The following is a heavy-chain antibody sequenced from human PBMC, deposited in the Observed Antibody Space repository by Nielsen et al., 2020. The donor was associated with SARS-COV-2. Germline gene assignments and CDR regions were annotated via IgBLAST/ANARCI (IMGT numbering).Heavy chain of an antibody. CDR3: ARDVTIAYSGYDRYDY. V-gene: IGHV1-3*01. J-gene: IGHJ4*02. Sequence: ASVKVSCKASGYTFTSYAMHWVRQAPGQRLEWMGWINAGNGNTKYSQKFQGRVTITRDTSASTAYMELRSLRSDDTAVYYCARDVTIAYSGYDRYDYWGQGTLVTVSS. CDR2: INAGNGNT. CDR1: GYTFTSYA. D-gene: IGHD5-12*01.